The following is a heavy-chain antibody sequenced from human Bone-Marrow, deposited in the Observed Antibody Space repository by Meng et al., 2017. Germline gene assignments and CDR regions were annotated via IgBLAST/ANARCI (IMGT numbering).Heavy chain of an antibody. CDR2: LKEDASET. CDR1: GFTFSNHW. CDR3: TTNEH. J-gene: IGHJ1*01. Sequence: GESLKISCQASGFTFSNHWMSWVRQPPGQGLEWVANLKEDASETYYVDSVRGRFTISRDNAKNSLYLQLISLTAEDTAVYYCTTNEHWGQGTLVTVSS. V-gene: IGHV3-7*01.